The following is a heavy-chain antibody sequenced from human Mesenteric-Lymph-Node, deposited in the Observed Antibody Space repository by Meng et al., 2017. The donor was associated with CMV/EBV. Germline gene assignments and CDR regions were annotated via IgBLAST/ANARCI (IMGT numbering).Heavy chain of an antibody. CDR3: ARDLLPIV. J-gene: IGHJ4*02. CDR2: ISSSSSYI. CDR1: GFTFSSYG. D-gene: IGHD2-15*01. Sequence: GGSLRLSCAASGFTFSSYGMHWVRQAPGKGLEWVSSISSSSSYIYYADSVKGRFTISRDNAKNTLYLQINSLRAEDTAVYYCARDLLPIVWGQGTLVTVSS. V-gene: IGHV3-21*01.